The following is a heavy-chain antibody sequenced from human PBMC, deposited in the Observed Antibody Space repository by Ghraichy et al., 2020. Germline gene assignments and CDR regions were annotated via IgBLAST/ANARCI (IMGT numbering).Heavy chain of an antibody. V-gene: IGHV3-30*04. CDR2: ISYDGSNK. CDR1: GFTFSSYA. D-gene: IGHD2-21*01. CDR3: ASLIAPQGSRIIYYFDY. Sequence: GESLNISCAASGFTFSSYAMHWVRQAPGKGLEWVAVISYDGSNKYYADSVKGRFTISRDNSKNTLYLQMNSLRAEDTAVYYCASLIAPQGSRIIYYFDYWGQGTLVTVSS. J-gene: IGHJ4*02.